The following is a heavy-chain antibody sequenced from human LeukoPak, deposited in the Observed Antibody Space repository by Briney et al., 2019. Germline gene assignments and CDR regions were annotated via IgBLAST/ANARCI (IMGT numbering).Heavy chain of an antibody. V-gene: IGHV1-2*02. CDR1: GYTFTSYD. D-gene: IGHD6-13*01. Sequence: VASVKVSCKASGYTFTSYDINWVRQAPGQGLEWMGWINPNSGGTNYAQKFQGRVTMTRDTSISTAYMELSRLRSDDTAVYYCARGPYSSSWDFDYWGQGTLVTVSS. CDR3: ARGPYSSSWDFDY. J-gene: IGHJ4*02. CDR2: INPNSGGT.